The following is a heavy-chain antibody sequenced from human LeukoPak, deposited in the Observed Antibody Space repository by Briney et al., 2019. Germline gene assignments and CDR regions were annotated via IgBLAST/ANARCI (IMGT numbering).Heavy chain of an antibody. CDR3: ARGEMGDGDYVDY. CDR1: GFTFSSYW. J-gene: IGHJ4*02. D-gene: IGHD3-16*01. CDR2: INTDGSYT. V-gene: IGHV3-74*01. Sequence: GGSLRLSCAASGFTFSSYWMHWVRQAPGKGLVWVSHINTDGSYTRYADSVKGRFTIARDNAKSTLYLQMNSLRAEDTAVYYCARGEMGDGDYVDYWGQGTLVTVSS.